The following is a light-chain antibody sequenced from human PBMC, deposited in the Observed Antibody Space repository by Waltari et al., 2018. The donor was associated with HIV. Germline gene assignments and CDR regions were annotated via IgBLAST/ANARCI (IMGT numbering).Light chain of an antibody. V-gene: IGLV3-10*01. CDR3: YSTDSSGNPL. CDR2: EDS. Sequence: SYELTQPPSVSVSPGQTARIPCSGDALPKQFAFWYQQKSGQAPMLVIYEDSKRPSGIPGRFSGSSSGTMATLTISGAQVEDEADYYCYSTDSSGNPLFGGGTKLTVL. J-gene: IGLJ2*01. CDR1: ALPKQF.